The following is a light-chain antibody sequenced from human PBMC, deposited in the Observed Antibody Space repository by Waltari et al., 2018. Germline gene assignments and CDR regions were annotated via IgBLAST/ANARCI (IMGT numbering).Light chain of an antibody. Sequence: DIQMTQSPSTLSASVGDRVTITCRASQSISSWLAWYQQKPGKAPKLLIQKASTLESGVPSRFSGSESGTEFTLTISNLQPDDFATYYCQQYNTDYTFGQGTILEIK. CDR1: QSISSW. V-gene: IGKV1-5*03. CDR3: QQYNTDYT. CDR2: KAS. J-gene: IGKJ2*01.